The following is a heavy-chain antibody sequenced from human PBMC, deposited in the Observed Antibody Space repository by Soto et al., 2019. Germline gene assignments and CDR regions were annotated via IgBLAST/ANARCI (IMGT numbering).Heavy chain of an antibody. Sequence: PGGSLRLSCAASGFTFSSYSMNWVRQAPGKGLEWVSYISSSSSTIYYADSVKGRFTISRDNAKNSLYRQMNSPRDEDTAVYYCARDVRRKLAAGYGMEVWGQGTMVTVSS. CDR3: ARDVRRKLAAGYGMEV. V-gene: IGHV3-48*02. J-gene: IGHJ6*01. D-gene: IGHD6-13*01. CDR1: GFTFSSYS. CDR2: ISSSSSTI.